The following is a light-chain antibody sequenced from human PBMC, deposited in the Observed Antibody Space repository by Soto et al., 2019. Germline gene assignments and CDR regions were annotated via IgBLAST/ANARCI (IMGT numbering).Light chain of an antibody. Sequence: EIVMTQSPATLSVSPGERATLSCRASQSVGRNLAWYQQKPGQAPRLLISGASTRATDIPARFSGSGSGTEFTLTISSLQSEDFATYYCQQYDSLPTFGGGTKVELK. CDR2: GAS. V-gene: IGKV3-15*01. CDR1: QSVGRN. CDR3: QQYDSLPT. J-gene: IGKJ4*01.